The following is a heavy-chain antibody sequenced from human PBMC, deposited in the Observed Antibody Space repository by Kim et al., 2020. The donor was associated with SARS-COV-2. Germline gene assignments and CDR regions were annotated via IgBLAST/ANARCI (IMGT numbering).Heavy chain of an antibody. V-gene: IGHV3-48*03. CDR3: ARDRSGWGSSSRGFDY. J-gene: IGHJ4*02. CDR2: ISGSGSPI. CDR1: GFTFSSYE. Sequence: GGSLRLFCAASGFTFSSYEMNWVRQAPGKGLEWVSYISGSGSPIYYADSVKGRFTISRDNAKNSLYLQMNSLRAEDTAVYYCARDRSGWGSSSRGFDYWGQGTLVTVSS. D-gene: IGHD6-6*01.